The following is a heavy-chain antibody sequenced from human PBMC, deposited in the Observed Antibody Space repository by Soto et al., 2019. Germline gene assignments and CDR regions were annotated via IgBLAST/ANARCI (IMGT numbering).Heavy chain of an antibody. J-gene: IGHJ4*02. CDR2: ISYDGSNK. CDR3: ARTPYSSSWYVPHFDY. CDR1: GFTFSIYA. D-gene: IGHD6-13*01. Sequence: QVQLVESGGGVVQPGRSLRLSCAASGFTFSIYAMHWVRQAPGKGLEWVALISYDGSNKYSTDSVKGRFTISRDNSKNTVYLQMNSLRAEDSAVYYCARTPYSSSWYVPHFDYWGQGILVTVSS. V-gene: IGHV3-30-3*01.